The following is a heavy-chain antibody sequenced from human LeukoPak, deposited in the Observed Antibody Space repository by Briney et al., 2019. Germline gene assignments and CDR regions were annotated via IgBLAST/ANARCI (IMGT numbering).Heavy chain of an antibody. CDR1: GFTFSSYS. CDR3: ARVRSGSLDY. V-gene: IGHV3-21*01. Sequence: GGSLRLSCGASGFTFSSYSMNWVRQAPGKGLEWVSFIRSSSGDIYYADSVKGRFTISRDNAKNSLYLQMDSLRAEDTAVYYCARVRSGSLDYWGQGTLVTVSS. D-gene: IGHD1-26*01. CDR2: IRSSSGDI. J-gene: IGHJ4*02.